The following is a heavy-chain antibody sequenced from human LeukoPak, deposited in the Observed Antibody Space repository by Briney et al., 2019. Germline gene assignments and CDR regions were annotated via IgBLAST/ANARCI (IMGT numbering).Heavy chain of an antibody. D-gene: IGHD3-10*01. CDR2: IIPIFGTA. CDR1: GGTFSSYA. V-gene: IGHV1-69*01. J-gene: IGHJ5*02. CDR3: AIDPLYYGSGNHKNWFDP. Sequence: GASVKVPCKASGGTFSSYAISWVRQAPGQGLEWMGGIIPIFGTANYAQKFQGRVTITADESTSTAYMELGSLRSEDTAVYYCAIDPLYYGSGNHKNWFDPWGQGTLVTVSS.